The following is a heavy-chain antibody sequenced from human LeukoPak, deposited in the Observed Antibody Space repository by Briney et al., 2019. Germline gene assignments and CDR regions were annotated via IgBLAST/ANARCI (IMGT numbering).Heavy chain of an antibody. CDR3: ARDTGIAAAGTPGNGMDV. CDR1: GGSFSGYY. V-gene: IGHV4-4*07. CDR2: IYTSGST. J-gene: IGHJ6*02. D-gene: IGHD6-13*01. Sequence: SETLSLTCAVYGGSFSGYYWSWIRQPAGKGLEWIGRIYTSGSTNYNPSLKSRVTMSVDTSKNQFSLKLSSVTAADTAVYYCARDTGIAAAGTPGNGMDVWGQGTTVTVSS.